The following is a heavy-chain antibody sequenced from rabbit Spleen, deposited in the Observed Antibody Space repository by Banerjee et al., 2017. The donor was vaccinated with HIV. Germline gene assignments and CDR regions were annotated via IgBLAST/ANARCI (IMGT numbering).Heavy chain of an antibody. J-gene: IGHJ4*01. Sequence: QEQLVESGGGLVKPEGSLTLTCTASGVSFSSSSYMCWVRQAPGKGLEWISCIAGSSSGFTYSATWAKGRFTISRTSSTTVTLQMTSLTAADTATYFCARDLASVVGWNFNLWGQGTLVTVS. CDR2: IAGSSSGFT. CDR3: ARDLASVVGWNFNL. D-gene: IGHD3-1*01. V-gene: IGHV1S45*01. CDR1: GVSFSSSSY.